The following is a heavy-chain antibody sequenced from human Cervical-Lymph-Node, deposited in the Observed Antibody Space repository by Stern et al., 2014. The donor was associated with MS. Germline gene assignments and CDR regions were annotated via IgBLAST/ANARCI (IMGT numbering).Heavy chain of an antibody. V-gene: IGHV3-30*03. J-gene: IGHJ4*02. CDR1: GFIFNYYG. Sequence: QVQLLESGGGVVQPGRSLRLSCAASGFIFNYYGMSWVRQAPGKGLPGVAVISNDGSTRDYADSVKGRFTISRDNSKNTVFLQMNSLRVEDTGVYYCASRYDYGDYIYWGQGTLVTVSS. CDR2: ISNDGSTR. CDR3: ASRYDYGDYIY. D-gene: IGHD4-17*01.